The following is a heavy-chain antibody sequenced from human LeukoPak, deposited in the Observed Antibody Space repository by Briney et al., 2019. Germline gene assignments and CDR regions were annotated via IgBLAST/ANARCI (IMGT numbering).Heavy chain of an antibody. CDR3: ARDQAAAGTSWFDP. CDR1: GGTFSSYA. CDR2: IIPIFGTA. D-gene: IGHD6-13*01. J-gene: IGHJ5*02. V-gene: IGHV1-69*01. Sequence: GASVKVSCKASGGTFSSYAISWVRQAPGQGLEWMGGIIPIFGTANYAQKFQGRVTITADESTSTAYMELSSLRSEDTAVHYCARDQAAAGTSWFDPWGQGTLVTVSS.